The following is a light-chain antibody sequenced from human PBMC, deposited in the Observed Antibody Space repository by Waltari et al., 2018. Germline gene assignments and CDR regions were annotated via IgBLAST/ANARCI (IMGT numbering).Light chain of an antibody. CDR2: VNSDCRH. J-gene: IGLJ3*02. V-gene: IGLV4-69*01. Sequence: QLVLPLPPPASAPPGASDKLTSTLTSGHSTNIIAWPKQQPEKGPGHLLKVNSDCRHSKGDHSPDRFSGSSSGAEHYLTISSLQSEDEADYYCQSGGHGTWVFGGGTKLTVL. CDR3: QSGGHGTWV. CDR1: SGHSTNI.